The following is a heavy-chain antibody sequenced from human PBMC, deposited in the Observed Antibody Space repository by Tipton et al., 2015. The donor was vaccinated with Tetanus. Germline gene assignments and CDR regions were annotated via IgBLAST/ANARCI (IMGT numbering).Heavy chain of an antibody. CDR3: ARATSTGPAYNWFDP. CDR1: GGSISSGGYS. V-gene: IGHV4-30-2*01. CDR2: MYYSGTT. J-gene: IGHJ5*02. Sequence: LRLSCAVSGGSISSGGYSWTWIRQPPGKGLQWIGYMYYSGTTHYNPSLKSRVTISIDRSKNQLSLKLTSVTAADTAVYYCARATSTGPAYNWFDPWGQGTLVTVSS. D-gene: IGHD2-8*02.